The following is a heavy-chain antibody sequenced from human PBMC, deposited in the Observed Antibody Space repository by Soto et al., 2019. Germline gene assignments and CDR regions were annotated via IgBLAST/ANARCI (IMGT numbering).Heavy chain of an antibody. V-gene: IGHV5-10-1*01. D-gene: IGHD3-22*01. CDR1: GYSFTSYW. J-gene: IGHJ4*02. CDR2: IDPSDSYT. Sequence: GESLKISCKGSGYSFTSYWISWVRQMPGKDLEWMGRIDPSDSYTNYSPSFQGHVTISADKSISTAYLQWSSLKASDTAMYYCARRVMNYDSSGYTTKFDYWGQGTLVTVSS. CDR3: ARRVMNYDSSGYTTKFDY.